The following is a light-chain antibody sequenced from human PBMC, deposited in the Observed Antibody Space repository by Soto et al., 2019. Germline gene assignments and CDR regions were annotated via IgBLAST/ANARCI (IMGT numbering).Light chain of an antibody. CDR1: QSVSNN. V-gene: IGKV3-15*01. Sequence: EIVMTQSPATLSVSPGERATLSCRASQSVSNNLAWYQQKPGQAPRLLIYDASTRASGIPASFSGSGSGTESTLPTSSLQSQDVAVYYCQQHYNWPPYTFGQGTKLEIK. J-gene: IGKJ2*01. CDR3: QQHYNWPPYT. CDR2: DAS.